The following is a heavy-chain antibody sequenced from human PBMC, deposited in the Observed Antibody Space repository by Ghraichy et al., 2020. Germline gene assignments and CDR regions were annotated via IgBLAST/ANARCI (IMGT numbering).Heavy chain of an antibody. CDR1: GFTFSSYA. Sequence: GGSLRLSCAASGFTFSSYAMSWVRQAPGKGLEWVSAISGSGGSTYYADSVKGRFTISRDNSKNTLYLQMNSLRAEDTAVYYCAKTPGHGRVRERVVVITYVDYWGQGTLVTVSS. V-gene: IGHV3-23*01. D-gene: IGHD3-22*01. J-gene: IGHJ4*02. CDR3: AKTPGHGRVRERVVVITYVDY. CDR2: ISGSGGST.